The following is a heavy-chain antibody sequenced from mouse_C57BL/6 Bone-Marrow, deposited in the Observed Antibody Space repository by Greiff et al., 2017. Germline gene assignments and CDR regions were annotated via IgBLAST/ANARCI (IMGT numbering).Heavy chain of an antibody. V-gene: IGHV1-80*01. CDR2: IYPGDGDT. D-gene: IGHD1-1*01. Sequence: QVQLQQSGAELVKPGASVKISCKASGYAFSSYWMNWVKQRPGKGLEWIGQIYPGDGDTNYNGKFKGKATLTADKSSSTAYMQLSSLTSEDSAVYCSARQGNGYPYAFDYWGQGTTVTVSS. J-gene: IGHJ2*01. CDR3: ARQGNGYPYAFDY. CDR1: GYAFSSYW.